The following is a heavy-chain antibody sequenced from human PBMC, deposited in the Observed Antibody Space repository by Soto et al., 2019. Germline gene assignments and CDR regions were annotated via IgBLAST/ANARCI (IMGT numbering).Heavy chain of an antibody. J-gene: IGHJ3*02. D-gene: IGHD3-16*02. CDR1: GGSISSGGYS. Sequence: QLQLQESGARLVRPSQTLSLTCVVSGGSISSGGYSWNWIRQPPGKGLEWIGYIYDSGRTSYNPSLKSRVTISLDRSKNHFSLKLSSETAADTAVYYCARAVSDYVWGTYRENAFDIWGQGTMVTVSS. CDR2: IYDSGRT. CDR3: ARAVSDYVWGTYRENAFDI. V-gene: IGHV4-30-2*01.